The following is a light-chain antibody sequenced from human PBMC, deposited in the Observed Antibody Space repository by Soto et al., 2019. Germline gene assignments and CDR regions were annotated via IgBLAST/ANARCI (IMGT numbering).Light chain of an antibody. J-gene: IGKJ5*01. Sequence: AIQLTQSPSSLSASVGDRVTITCRASQDISSALAWYQQKPGKAPRLLIHDVSTLQSGVPSRFSGSGSGAEFTLTISSLQPDDFASYYCLQYDSRYTFGQGTRLEIK. CDR1: QDISSA. V-gene: IGKV1-13*02. CDR3: LQYDSRYT. CDR2: DVS.